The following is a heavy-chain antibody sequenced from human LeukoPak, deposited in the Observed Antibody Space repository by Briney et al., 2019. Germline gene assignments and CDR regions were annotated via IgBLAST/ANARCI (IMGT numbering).Heavy chain of an antibody. V-gene: IGHV1-2*02. CDR3: ATSRYDVLTGSPDS. CDR2: INPNSGGT. D-gene: IGHD3-9*01. CDR1: GYTFTGYY. J-gene: IGHJ4*02. Sequence: ASVKVSCKASGYTFTGYYIHWARQAPGQGLEWMGWINPNSGGTNYAQKFQGRVTMTTDTSITTAFMDLSSLMSDDTAVYYCATSRYDVLTGSPDSWGQGTLVTVSS.